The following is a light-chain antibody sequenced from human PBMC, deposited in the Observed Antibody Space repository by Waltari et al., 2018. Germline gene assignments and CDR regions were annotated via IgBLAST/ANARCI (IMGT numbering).Light chain of an antibody. Sequence: SYELTQPPSVSVSPGQPARIPFSGEQLGTQYDYWYHQRPGQAPLLVIYRDNMRPSGIPERFSGSNSGNTATLTISGTQAMDEADYYCQAWDSSTAVFGTGTKVTVL. V-gene: IGLV3-1*01. CDR3: QAWDSSTAV. CDR2: RDN. CDR1: QLGTQY. J-gene: IGLJ1*01.